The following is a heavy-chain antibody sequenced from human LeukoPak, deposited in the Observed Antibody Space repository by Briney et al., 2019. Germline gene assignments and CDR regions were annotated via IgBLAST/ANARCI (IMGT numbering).Heavy chain of an antibody. CDR1: GGSFSGYY. CDR3: ARVVYAYYYYGMDV. V-gene: IGHV4-34*01. D-gene: IGHD3-16*01. Sequence: PSETLSLTCAVYGGSFSGYYWSWIRQPPGKRLEWIGEINHSGSTNYNPSLKSRVTISVDTSKNQFSLKLSSVTAADTAVYYCARVVYAYYYYGMDVWGQGTTVTVSS. CDR2: INHSGST. J-gene: IGHJ6*02.